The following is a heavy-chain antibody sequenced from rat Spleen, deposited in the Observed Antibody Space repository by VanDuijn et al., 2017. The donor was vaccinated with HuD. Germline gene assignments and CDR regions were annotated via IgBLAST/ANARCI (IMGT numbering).Heavy chain of an antibody. J-gene: IGHJ2*01. CDR2: IWGDGTT. V-gene: IGHV2-13*01. CDR3: TRWDY. Sequence: QVQLKESGPGLVQPSQTLSLTCTVSGFSLTTYGISWVRQPPGKGLEWMGGIWGDGTTNYYSTLRSRLTISRDTSKSQVFLKMNSLHTEDTAIYFCTRWDYWGQGVMVTVSS. CDR1: GFSLTTYG.